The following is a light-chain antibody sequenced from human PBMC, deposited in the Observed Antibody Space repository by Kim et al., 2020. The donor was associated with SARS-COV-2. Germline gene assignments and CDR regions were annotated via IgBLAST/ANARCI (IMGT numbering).Light chain of an antibody. J-gene: IGKJ2*03. CDR2: DAS. CDR3: QQYSNWPPYS. CDR1: QSISAN. Sequence: VAPGERVTLSCRASQSISANLAWYQQKPGQAPRLLIDDASTRATGIPARFSGSGSGTEFTLTISDLQSEDFAVYYCQQYSNWPPYSFGQGTKLEI. V-gene: IGKV3-15*01.